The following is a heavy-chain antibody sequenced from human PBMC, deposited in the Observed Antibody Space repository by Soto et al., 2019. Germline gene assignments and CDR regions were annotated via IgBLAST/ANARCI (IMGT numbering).Heavy chain of an antibody. CDR1: GFTFSSYA. Sequence: EVQLLESGGGLVQPGGSLRLSCAASGFTFSSYAMNWVRQAPGKGLEWVSVISGSGGSTYYADSVKGRFTISRDTRYVQMNSLRAEDTAVYYCAKAISGYNAPLDHWGQGTRVTVSS. CDR2: ISGSGGST. J-gene: IGHJ4*02. V-gene: IGHV3-23*01. CDR3: AKAISGYNAPLDH. D-gene: IGHD1-20*01.